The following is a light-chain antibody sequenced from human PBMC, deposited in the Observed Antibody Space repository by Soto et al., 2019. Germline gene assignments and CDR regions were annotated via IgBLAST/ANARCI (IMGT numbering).Light chain of an antibody. J-gene: IGKJ4*01. V-gene: IGKV3-15*01. CDR1: QSVSSN. Sequence: EIVMTQSPATLSVSPGERATRSCRASQSVSSNLAWYQQKPGQTPRLLIYDASSRATGIPARFSGSGSGTDFTLTISSLQSQDFAVYYCQQYNNWPLTFGGGTNVEI. CDR2: DAS. CDR3: QQYNNWPLT.